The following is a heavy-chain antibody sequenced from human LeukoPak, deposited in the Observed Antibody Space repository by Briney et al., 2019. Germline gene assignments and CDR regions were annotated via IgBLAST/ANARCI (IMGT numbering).Heavy chain of an antibody. V-gene: IGHV3-30-3*01. Sequence: GGSLRLSCAASGFTFSSYAMHWVRQAPGKGLEWVAVISYDGSNKYYADSVKGRFTISRDNSKNTLYLQMNSLRAEDTAVYYCARDLRLYYYDSSGYWGQGTLVTVSS. CDR2: ISYDGSNK. J-gene: IGHJ4*02. CDR3: ARDLRLYYYDSSGY. CDR1: GFTFSSYA. D-gene: IGHD3-22*01.